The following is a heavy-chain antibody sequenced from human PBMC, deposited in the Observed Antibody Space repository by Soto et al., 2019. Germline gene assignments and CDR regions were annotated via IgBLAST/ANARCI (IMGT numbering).Heavy chain of an antibody. CDR1: GFTFSSYW. CDR2: IKQDGSEK. Sequence: EVQLVESGGGLVQPGGSLRLSCAASGFTFSSYWMSWVRQAPGKGLEWVANIKQDGSEKYYVDSVKGRFTISRDNAKNSLYLQMNSLRAEDTAVYYCARGGAQLETNWFDPWGQGTLVTVSS. V-gene: IGHV3-7*01. D-gene: IGHD6-13*01. CDR3: ARGGAQLETNWFDP. J-gene: IGHJ5*02.